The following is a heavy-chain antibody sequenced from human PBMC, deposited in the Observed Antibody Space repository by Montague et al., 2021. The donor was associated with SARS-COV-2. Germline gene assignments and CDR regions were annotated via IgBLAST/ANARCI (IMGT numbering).Heavy chain of an antibody. CDR3: ARDPRYSLSWSFDY. V-gene: IGHV6-1*01. J-gene: IGHJ4*02. CDR2: SRFMLEWNY. D-gene: IGHD6-13*01. Sequence: CAISGDSVGVIAAGCSWEEQTPSIEPHWHLMSRFMLEWNYDYAVSVKSRMTISPDTSRNQFSLQLSSVTPEDRAVYYCARDPRYSLSWSFDYWGQGTLVTVSS. CDR1: GDSVGVIAAG.